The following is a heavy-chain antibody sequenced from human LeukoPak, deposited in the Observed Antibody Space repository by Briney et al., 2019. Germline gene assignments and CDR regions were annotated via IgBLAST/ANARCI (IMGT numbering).Heavy chain of an antibody. CDR2: IYYSGST. CDR3: ARYVVSPNWFDP. V-gene: IGHV4-59*01. CDR1: GGPFSGYY. J-gene: IGHJ5*02. Sequence: MASETLSLTCAVYGGPFSGYYWSWIRQPPGKGLEWIGYIYYSGSTNYNPSLKSRVTISVDTSKNQFSLKLSSVTAADTAVYYCARYVVSPNWFDPWGQGTLVTVSS. D-gene: IGHD2-15*01.